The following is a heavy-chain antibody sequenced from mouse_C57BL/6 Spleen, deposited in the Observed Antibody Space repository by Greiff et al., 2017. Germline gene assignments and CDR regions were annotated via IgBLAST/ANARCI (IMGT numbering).Heavy chain of an antibody. CDR1: GYTFTSYG. Sequence: VQLQQSGAELARPGASVKLSCKASGYTFTSYGISWVKQRTGQGLEWIGEIYPRSGNTYYNEKFKGKATLTADKSSSTAYMELRSLTSEDSAVDFCARNYGSSWYFDVWGTGTTVTVSS. D-gene: IGHD1-1*01. V-gene: IGHV1-81*01. CDR2: IYPRSGNT. J-gene: IGHJ1*03. CDR3: ARNYGSSWYFDV.